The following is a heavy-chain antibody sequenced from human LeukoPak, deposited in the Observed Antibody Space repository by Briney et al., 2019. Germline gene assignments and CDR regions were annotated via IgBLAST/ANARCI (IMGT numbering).Heavy chain of an antibody. CDR1: GFTFSSFT. CDR2: ISYNSANK. V-gene: IGHV3-23*01. D-gene: IGHD2-21*02. CDR3: TKRRPSGSVTVDEY. Sequence: GGSLRLSCTTSGFTFSSFTMSWVRQAPGKGLEWVSSISYNSANKWHADSVKGRFTISRDNSKNTLYLQMHSLRADDMALYYCTKRRPSGSVTVDEYWGQGALVTVSS. J-gene: IGHJ4*02.